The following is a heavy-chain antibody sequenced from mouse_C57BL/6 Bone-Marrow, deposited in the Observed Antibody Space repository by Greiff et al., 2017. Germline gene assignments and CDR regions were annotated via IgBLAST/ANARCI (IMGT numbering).Heavy chain of an antibody. Sequence: DVKLQESGAELVKPGASVKLSCTASGFNFKDYYMHWVKKRTEQGLEWIGTIDPEDGDTKYAPKFQGKATITADTSSNTAYLQLSSLTSEDTAVYYRTIRWSWFAYWGQGTPLTVSA. CDR2: IDPEDGDT. CDR3: TIRWSWFAY. J-gene: IGHJ3*01. CDR1: GFNFKDYY. V-gene: IGHV14-2*01.